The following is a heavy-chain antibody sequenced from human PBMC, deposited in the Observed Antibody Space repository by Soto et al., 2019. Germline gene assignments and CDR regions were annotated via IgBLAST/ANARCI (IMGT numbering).Heavy chain of an antibody. CDR1: CASIGSSY. CDR3: VRGYYDSNGQSNTFDI. J-gene: IGHJ3*02. CDR2: VYYSGST. V-gene: IGHV4-59*01. D-gene: IGHD3-22*01. Sequence: SETLSLTCTVSCASIGSSYWSWIRQSPGKGLEWIGYVYYSGSTKYNPSLKSRVTISVDTSKNQFSLKLSSVTAADTAVYYCVRGYYDSNGQSNTFDIWGQGTMVTVSS.